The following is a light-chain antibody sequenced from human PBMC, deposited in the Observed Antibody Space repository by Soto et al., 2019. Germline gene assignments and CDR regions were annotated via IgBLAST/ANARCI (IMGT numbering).Light chain of an antibody. Sequence: QSVLIQPASVSGSPGQSITVSCTGTSRDVGGSNYVSWYQHHPHRAPKLLIYEVNYRPSGVSSRFSGSKSGNTASLTISGLQDEDEADYYCSSYTSSNTLEVFGVGTKVTVL. CDR2: EVN. V-gene: IGLV2-14*01. CDR1: SRDVGGSNY. CDR3: SSYTSSNTLEV. J-gene: IGLJ1*01.